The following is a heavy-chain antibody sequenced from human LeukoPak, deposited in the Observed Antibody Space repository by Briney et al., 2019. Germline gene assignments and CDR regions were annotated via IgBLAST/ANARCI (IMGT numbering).Heavy chain of an antibody. D-gene: IGHD6-13*01. Sequence: SETLSLTCAVSGGSISSSNWWSWVRQPPGKGLEWIGEIYHSGSTNYNPSLKSRVTISVDKSKNQFSLKLSSVTAADTAVYYCARGDRSSWYYYYYGMDVWGQGTTVTVSS. J-gene: IGHJ6*02. V-gene: IGHV4-4*02. CDR2: IYHSGST. CDR3: ARGDRSSWYYYYYGMDV. CDR1: GGSISSSNW.